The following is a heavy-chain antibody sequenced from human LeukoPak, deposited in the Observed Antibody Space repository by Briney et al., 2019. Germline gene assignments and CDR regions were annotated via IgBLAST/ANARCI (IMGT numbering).Heavy chain of an antibody. V-gene: IGHV4-39*07. D-gene: IGHD5-18*01. CDR1: GGSISSSNYY. Sequence: SETLSLTCTVSGGSISSSNYYWGWIRQPPGKGLEWIGSIHYSGSTYYNPSLKSRVTISVDTSKNQFSLKLSSVTAADTAVYYCARDKSYGYWNFDYWGQGTLVTVSS. CDR3: ARDKSYGYWNFDY. CDR2: IHYSGST. J-gene: IGHJ4*02.